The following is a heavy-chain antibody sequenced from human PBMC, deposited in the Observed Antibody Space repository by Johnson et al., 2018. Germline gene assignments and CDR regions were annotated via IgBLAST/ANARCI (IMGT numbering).Heavy chain of an antibody. Sequence: QVQLQESGPGLVKPSETLSLTCTVSGDSIRNSFWGWIRQPPGKGLESVGYIYSSGVTNYTPSLKSLVIISVDTSKNHFSLNLSSLTAADTAVYYCAKHSYRGPGCGPPTHWGQGTLVTVSS. V-gene: IGHV4-59*08. CDR3: AKHSYRGPGCGPPTH. CDR2: IYSSGVT. CDR1: GDSIRNSF. J-gene: IGHJ4*02. D-gene: IGHD3-10*01.